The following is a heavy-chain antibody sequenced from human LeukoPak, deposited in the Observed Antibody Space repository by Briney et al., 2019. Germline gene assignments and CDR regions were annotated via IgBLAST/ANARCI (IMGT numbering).Heavy chain of an antibody. CDR3: ARENTKEAFDI. D-gene: IGHD1/OR15-1a*01. V-gene: IGHV4-59*12. CDR1: GGSISSYY. CDR2: IYYSGST. Sequence: SETLSLTCTVSGGSISSYYWSWIRQPPGKGLEWIGYIYYSGSTNYNPSLKSRVTISVDTSKNQFSLKLSSVTAADTAVYYCARENTKEAFDIWGQGTMVTVSS. J-gene: IGHJ3*02.